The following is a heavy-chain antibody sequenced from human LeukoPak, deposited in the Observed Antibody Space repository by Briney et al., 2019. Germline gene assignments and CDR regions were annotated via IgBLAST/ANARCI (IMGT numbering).Heavy chain of an antibody. CDR2: INPNSGGT. CDR3: ARVLEWELLRLDY. Sequence: ASVKVSCKASGYTFTGYYMHWVRQAPGQGLEWMGWINPNSGGTNYAQKFQGRVTMTRDTSISTAYMELSRLRSDDTAVYYCARVLEWELLRLDYWGQGTLVTVSS. CDR1: GYTFTGYY. D-gene: IGHD1-26*01. V-gene: IGHV1-2*02. J-gene: IGHJ4*02.